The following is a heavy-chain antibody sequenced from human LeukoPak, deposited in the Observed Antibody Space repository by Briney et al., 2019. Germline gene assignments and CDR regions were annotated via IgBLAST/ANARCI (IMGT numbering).Heavy chain of an antibody. CDR1: GSTLDDYG. V-gene: IGHV3-43*02. CDR2: ITGDGGRA. Sequence: GGSLRFSCAASGSTLDDYGIHWVRQAPGKGLEWVSLITGDGGRAYYGDSVKGRFTVSRDNSKKSLFLLMNSLRAEDTALYYCAKDNPVISIWGQGTLVIVSS. CDR3: AKDNPVISI. D-gene: IGHD3-16*02. J-gene: IGHJ4*02.